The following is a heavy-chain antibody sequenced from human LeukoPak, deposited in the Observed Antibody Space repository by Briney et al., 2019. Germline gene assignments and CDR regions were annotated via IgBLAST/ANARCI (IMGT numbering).Heavy chain of an antibody. V-gene: IGHV4-4*02. D-gene: IGHD2-21*01. CDR3: ARMTSGGENYYYYYYMDV. CDR1: GGSISSSNW. J-gene: IGHJ6*03. Sequence: PSGTLSLTCAVSGGSISSSNWWSWVRQPPGKGLEWIGYIYYSGSTNYNPSLKSRVTISVDTSKNQFSLKLSSVTAADTAVYYCARMTSGGENYYYYYYMDVWGKGTTVTVSS. CDR2: IYYSGST.